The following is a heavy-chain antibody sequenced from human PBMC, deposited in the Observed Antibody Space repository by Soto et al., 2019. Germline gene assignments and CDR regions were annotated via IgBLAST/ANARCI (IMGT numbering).Heavy chain of an antibody. Sequence: PGGSLRLSCAASGFTFSSYEMNWVRQAPGKGLEWVSYISSSGSTIYYADSVKGRFTISRDNAKNSLYLQMNSLRAEDTAVYYCARDKGEVEGIYYYGMDLWGQGTTVTVSS. J-gene: IGHJ6*02. D-gene: IGHD1-1*01. CDR3: ARDKGEVEGIYYYGMDL. CDR2: ISSSGSTI. V-gene: IGHV3-48*03. CDR1: GFTFSSYE.